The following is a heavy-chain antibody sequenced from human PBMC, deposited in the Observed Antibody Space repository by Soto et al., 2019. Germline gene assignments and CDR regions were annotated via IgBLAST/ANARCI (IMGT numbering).Heavy chain of an antibody. J-gene: IGHJ3*02. D-gene: IGHD2-15*01. V-gene: IGHV1-24*01. CDR2: FDPEDGET. Sequence: APVKVSCKVSGYTLTELSMHWVRQSPGKGLEWMGGFDPEDGETIYAQKFQGRVTMTEDTSTDTAYMELSSLRSEDTAVYYCATAVVVAAKAHQRGAFDIWGQGTMVTVSS. CDR1: GYTLTELS. CDR3: ATAVVVAAKAHQRGAFDI.